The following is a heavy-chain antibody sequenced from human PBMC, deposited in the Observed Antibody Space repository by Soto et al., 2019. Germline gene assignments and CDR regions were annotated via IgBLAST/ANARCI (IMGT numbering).Heavy chain of an antibody. CDR1: GGSISSGGYS. CDR3: ARENNWFDP. CDR2: IYHSGST. Sequence: PSETLSLTCAVSGGSISSGGYSWSWIRQPPGKGLEWIGYIYHSGSTYYNPSLKSRVTISVDRSKNQFSLKLSSVTAPDTAVYYCARENNWFDPWGQGTLVTVSS. J-gene: IGHJ5*02. V-gene: IGHV4-30-2*01.